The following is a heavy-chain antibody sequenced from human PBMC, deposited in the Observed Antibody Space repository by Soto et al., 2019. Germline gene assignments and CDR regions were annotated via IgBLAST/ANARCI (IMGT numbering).Heavy chain of an antibody. V-gene: IGHV3-23*01. CDR2: SSATGAGT. D-gene: IGHD1-7*01. CDR3: AKDRREGGNYGFYSDF. Sequence: PGGSLRLSCAASGFTFSSYGMTWVRQAPGKGLEWVSFSSATGAGTYYADSVKGRSTISRDNSKNTLYLQMSSLRADDTAVYYCAKDRREGGNYGFYSDFWGQGALVTVSS. J-gene: IGHJ4*02. CDR1: GFTFSSYG.